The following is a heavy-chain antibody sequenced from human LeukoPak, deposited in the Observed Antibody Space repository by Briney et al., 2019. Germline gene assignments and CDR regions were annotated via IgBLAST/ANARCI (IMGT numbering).Heavy chain of an antibody. J-gene: IGHJ5*01. CDR3: ARDRGSGWYDY. CDR1: GGSISSDY. CDR2: IQSSGST. Sequence: SETLSLTCTVSGGSISSDYWNWVRQPAGKGLEWIGRIQSSGSTNYNPSLKSRLTMSVDTSKKQFSLKLSSVTTADTAVYYCARDRGSGWYDYLGQGTLVTVSS. V-gene: IGHV4-4*07. D-gene: IGHD6-19*01.